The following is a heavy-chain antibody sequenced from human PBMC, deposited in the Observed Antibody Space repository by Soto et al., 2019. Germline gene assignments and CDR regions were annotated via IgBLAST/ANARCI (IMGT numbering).Heavy chain of an antibody. CDR3: AREAFGSSWPIDPFDY. Sequence: ASVKVSCKASGYTFTGYYMHWVRQAPGQGLEWMGWINPNSGGTNYAQKFQGRVTMTRDTSISTAYMELSRLRSDGTAVYYCAREAFGSSWPIDPFDYWGQGTQVTVSS. J-gene: IGHJ4*02. CDR1: GYTFTGYY. CDR2: INPNSGGT. V-gene: IGHV1-2*02. D-gene: IGHD6-13*01.